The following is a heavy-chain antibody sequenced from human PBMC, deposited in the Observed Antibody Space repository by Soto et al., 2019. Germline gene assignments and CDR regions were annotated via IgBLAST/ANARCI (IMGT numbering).Heavy chain of an antibody. CDR2: ISGSGDKT. D-gene: IGHD3-10*01. CDR3: AKGLSGSGAYQWFDP. J-gene: IGHJ5*02. Sequence: EVQLLESGGGLVQPGGSLRLSCVASAFTFSRFAMSWVRQTPGKGLEWVSAISGSGDKTFYADSVKGRFTISRDNSQNPLYLQMNSQRVEDTAVYYCAKGLSGSGAYQWFDPWGQGTLVTVSS. CDR1: AFTFSRFA. V-gene: IGHV3-23*01.